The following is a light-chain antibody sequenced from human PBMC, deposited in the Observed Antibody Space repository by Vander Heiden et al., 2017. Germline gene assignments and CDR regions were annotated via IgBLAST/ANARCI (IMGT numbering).Light chain of an antibody. CDR2: GKN. V-gene: IGLV3-19*01. CDR1: SLRSYY. Sequence: SSELTQDPAVSLALGHTVRITCQGDSLRSYYASWYQQKPGHAPVLVIYGKNNRPSGIPDRFSGSRSGNTASLTITGAQAEDEADYYCNSRDSSGNHVVFGGGTKLTVL. CDR3: NSRDSSGNHVV. J-gene: IGLJ2*01.